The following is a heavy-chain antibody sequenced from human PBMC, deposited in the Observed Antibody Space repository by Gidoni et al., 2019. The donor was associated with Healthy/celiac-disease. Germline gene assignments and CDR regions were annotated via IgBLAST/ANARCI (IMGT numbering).Heavy chain of an antibody. J-gene: IGHJ4*02. CDR1: GGSISSGSYY. V-gene: IGHV4-61*02. D-gene: IGHD1-26*01. CDR2: FYTSGST. Sequence: QVQLQESGPGLAKPSQTLSLTSTVSGGSISSGSYYWSWIRQPAGKGLGWSGRFYTSGSTNYNPSLKSRVTISVDTSKNQFSLKLSTVAAADTAVYYCARGGSGRRGGFDYWGQGTLVTVSS. CDR3: ARGGSGRRGGFDY.